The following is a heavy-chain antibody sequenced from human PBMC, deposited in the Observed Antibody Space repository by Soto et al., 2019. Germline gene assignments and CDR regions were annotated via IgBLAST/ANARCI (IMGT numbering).Heavy chain of an antibody. D-gene: IGHD2-15*01. V-gene: IGHV1-69*02. J-gene: IGHJ3*02. CDR2: IIPILGIA. CDR3: ARAVEDIVGKAFDI. Sequence: QVQLVQSGAEVKKPGSSVKVSCKASGGTFSSYTISWVRQAPGQGLEWMGRIIPILGIANYAQKFQGRVTITADKSTSTAYMELSSLRSEDTAAYYCARAVEDIVGKAFDIWGQGTMDTVSS. CDR1: GGTFSSYT.